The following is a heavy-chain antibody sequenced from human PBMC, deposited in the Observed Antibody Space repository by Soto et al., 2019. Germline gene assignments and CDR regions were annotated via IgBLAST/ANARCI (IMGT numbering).Heavy chain of an antibody. CDR3: ARVVYCSGGSCYDAFDI. CDR1: GFTFSSYS. J-gene: IGHJ3*02. V-gene: IGHV3-21*01. Sequence: VGSLRLSCAASGFTFSSYSMNWVRQAPGKGLEWVSSISSSSSYIYYAGSVKGRFTIPRDNAKNSLYLQMNSLRAEDTAVYYCARVVYCSGGSCYDAFDIWGQGTMVTVSS. CDR2: ISSSSSYI. D-gene: IGHD2-15*01.